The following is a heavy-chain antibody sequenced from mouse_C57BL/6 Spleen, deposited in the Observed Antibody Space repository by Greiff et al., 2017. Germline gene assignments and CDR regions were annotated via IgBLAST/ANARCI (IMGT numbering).Heavy chain of an antibody. V-gene: IGHV1-81*01. J-gene: IGHJ2*01. Sequence: QVQLQQSGAELARPGASVTLSCKASGYTFTSYGISWVKQRTGQGLEWIGEIYPRSGNTYYNEKFKGKATLTADKSSSTAYMELRSLTSEDSAVYFCARSQLRQDLDYWGQGTTLTVSS. CDR1: GYTFTSYG. CDR3: ARSQLRQDLDY. CDR2: IYPRSGNT. D-gene: IGHD3-2*02.